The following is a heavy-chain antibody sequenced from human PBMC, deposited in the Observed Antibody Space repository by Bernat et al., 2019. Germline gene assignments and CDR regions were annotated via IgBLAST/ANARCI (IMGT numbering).Heavy chain of an antibody. J-gene: IGHJ3*02. Sequence: EVQLVESGGGLVQPGGSLRVSCAASGFSFSSYWMHWVRQAPGEGLVWVSCINGDGVRTRDADSVKGRFTISRDNAKNMLYLQMNSLRDEDTAVYYCARGSASAWTDDSFDIWGQGTVVTVSS. D-gene: IGHD6-19*01. CDR2: INGDGVRT. CDR1: GFSFSSYW. V-gene: IGHV3-74*01. CDR3: ARGSASAWTDDSFDI.